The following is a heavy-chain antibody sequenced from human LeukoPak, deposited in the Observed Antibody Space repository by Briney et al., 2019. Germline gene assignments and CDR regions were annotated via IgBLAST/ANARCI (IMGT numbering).Heavy chain of an antibody. CDR1: GFTFSSYS. CDR3: ARARLWFGELLSHFDY. D-gene: IGHD3-10*01. Sequence: GGSLRLSCAASGFTFSSYSMNWVRQAPGKGLEWVSSISSSSSYIYYADSVKGRFTISRDNAKNSLYLQMNSLRAEDTAVYYCARARLWFGELLSHFDYWGQGTLVTVSS. CDR2: ISSSSSYI. V-gene: IGHV3-21*01. J-gene: IGHJ4*02.